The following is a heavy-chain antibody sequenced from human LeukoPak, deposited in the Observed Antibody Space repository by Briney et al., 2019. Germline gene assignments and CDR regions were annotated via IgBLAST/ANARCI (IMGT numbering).Heavy chain of an antibody. CDR3: ASHGGRSTDPYSGSYLDAFDI. J-gene: IGHJ3*02. Sequence: GGSLRLSCAASGFTFDDYGMSWVRQAPGKGLEWVSGINWNGGSTVYADSVKGRFTISRDNAKNSLYLQMNSLRAEDTALYYCASHGGRSTDPYSGSYLDAFDIWGQGTMVTVSS. CDR1: GFTFDDYG. D-gene: IGHD1-26*01. CDR2: INWNGGST. V-gene: IGHV3-20*04.